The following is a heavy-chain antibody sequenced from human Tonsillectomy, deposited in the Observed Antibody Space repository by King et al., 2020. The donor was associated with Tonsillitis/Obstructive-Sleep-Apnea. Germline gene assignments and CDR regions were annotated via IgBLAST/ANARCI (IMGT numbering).Heavy chain of an antibody. CDR3: AKGIAAAGDYYYYDMDV. V-gene: IGHV3-43*01. CDR2: ISWDGGST. D-gene: IGHD6-13*01. Sequence: DVQLVESGGVVVQPGGSLRLSCAASGFTFDDYTMHWVRQAPGKGLEWVSLISWDGGSTYYADSVKGRFTISRDNSKNSLYLQMNSLRTEDTALYYCAKGIAAAGDYYYYDMDVWGQGTTVTVSS. CDR1: GFTFDDYT. J-gene: IGHJ6*02.